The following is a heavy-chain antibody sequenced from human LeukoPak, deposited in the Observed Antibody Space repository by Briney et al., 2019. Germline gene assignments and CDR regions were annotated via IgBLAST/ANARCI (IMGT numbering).Heavy chain of an antibody. J-gene: IGHJ6*03. CDR3: ERRAARIAAAGTLKFHYYYMDV. Sequence: SETLSLTCTVSGGSISSGGYYWSWIRQHPGKGLEWIGYIYYSGSTYYNPSLKSRVTISVDTSKNQFSLKLSSVTAADTAVYYCERRAARIAAAGTLKFHYYYMDVWGKGTTVTVSS. V-gene: IGHV4-31*03. CDR1: GGSISSGGYY. CDR2: IYYSGST. D-gene: IGHD6-13*01.